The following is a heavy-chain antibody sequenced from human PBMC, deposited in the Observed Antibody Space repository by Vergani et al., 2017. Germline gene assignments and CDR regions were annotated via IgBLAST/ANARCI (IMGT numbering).Heavy chain of an antibody. CDR2: ISSSSSYI. J-gene: IGHJ4*02. CDR1: GFTFSSYS. V-gene: IGHV3-21*01. CDR3: ARRRDGYNPPDY. Sequence: EVQLVESGGGLVKPGGSLRLSCAASGFTFSSYSMNWVRQAPGKGLEWVSSISSSSSYIYYADSVKGRFTISRDNAKNSLYLQMNSLRAGDTAVYYCARRRDGYNPPDYWGQGTLVTVSS. D-gene: IGHD5-24*01.